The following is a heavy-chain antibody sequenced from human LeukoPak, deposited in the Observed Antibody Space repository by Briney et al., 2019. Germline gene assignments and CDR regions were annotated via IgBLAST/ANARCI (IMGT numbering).Heavy chain of an antibody. V-gene: IGHV3-7*01. J-gene: IGHJ4*02. CDR2: IKEDGREK. CDR3: ARGGRPDY. CDR1: GFTFSSSW. D-gene: IGHD1-1*01. Sequence: GGSLRLSCAASGFTFSSSWMSWVRQAPGKGLECVANIKEDGREKYYVDSVKGRFTISRDNAKNSLYLQMSSLRAEDTAVYYCARGGRPDYWGQGTLVTVSS.